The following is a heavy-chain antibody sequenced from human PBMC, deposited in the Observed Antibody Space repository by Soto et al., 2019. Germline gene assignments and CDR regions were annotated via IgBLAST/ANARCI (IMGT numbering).Heavy chain of an antibody. CDR2: ISRSSSYM. Sequence: ESGGGLVKPGGSLRLSCAASGFTFSSYTMNWVRQAPGKGLEWVSSISRSSSYMYYADSVKGRFTISRDNAKNSLYLQMNSLRAEDTAVYYCGAATGAYWGQGTLVTVSS. J-gene: IGHJ4*02. CDR1: GFTFSSYT. V-gene: IGHV3-21*01. D-gene: IGHD2-15*01. CDR3: GAATGAY.